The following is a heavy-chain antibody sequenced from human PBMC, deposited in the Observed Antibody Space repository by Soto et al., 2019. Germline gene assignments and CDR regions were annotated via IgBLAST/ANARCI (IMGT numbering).Heavy chain of an antibody. CDR2: ISHDGINK. Sequence: QVRLVESGGGGVQPGRSLRLSCTASGFSFSSYAMYWFRQPSGKGLEWVAVISHDGINKHYADSVKGRVTVSRDNSNHSLDLQLNSLRGEDTAMYYCARDMYSSDYFVKWFEPWGQGTLVTVSS. J-gene: IGHJ5*02. D-gene: IGHD6-19*01. CDR3: ARDMYSSDYFVKWFEP. V-gene: IGHV3-30-3*01. CDR1: GFSFSSYA.